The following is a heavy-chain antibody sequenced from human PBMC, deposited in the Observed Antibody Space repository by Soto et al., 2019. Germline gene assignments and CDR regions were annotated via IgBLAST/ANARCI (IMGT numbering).Heavy chain of an antibody. CDR2: VYYSGST. V-gene: IGHV4-39*01. Sequence: LEILSLTCTVSGGSISSGSYYWDWIRQPPGKGLEWIGNVYYSGSTNYNPSLESRVTISVDTSKNQFSLKLSSVTAADTAVYYCARQTDSYYTFDAFDIWGQGTMVTVS. CDR1: GGSISSGSYY. J-gene: IGHJ3*02. CDR3: ARQTDSYYTFDAFDI. D-gene: IGHD3-22*01.